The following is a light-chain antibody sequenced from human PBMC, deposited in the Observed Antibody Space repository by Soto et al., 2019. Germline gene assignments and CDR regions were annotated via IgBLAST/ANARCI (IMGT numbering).Light chain of an antibody. V-gene: IGKV1-5*01. CDR1: QSISSW. CDR2: DAS. CDR3: QQYNTDPFS. Sequence: IHMSQSPSNLTASVGDRVTITFRASQSISSWLAWYQQKPGKAPKLLIYDASSLESGVPSRFSGSGSGTEFTLTISSLQPDDFAAYYCQQYNTDPFSFG. J-gene: IGKJ2*03.